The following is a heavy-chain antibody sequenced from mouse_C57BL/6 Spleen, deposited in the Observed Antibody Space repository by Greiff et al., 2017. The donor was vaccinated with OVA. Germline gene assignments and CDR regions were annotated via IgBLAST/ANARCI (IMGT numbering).Heavy chain of an antibody. V-gene: IGHV1-18*01. D-gene: IGHD2-3*01. CDR3: ARSSIYAGYFDV. J-gene: IGHJ1*03. CDR1: GYTFTDYN. Sequence: VQLQQSGPELVKPGASVKIPCKASGYTFTDYNMDWVKQSHGKSLEWIGEINPNNGGTIYNQKFKGKATLTVDKSSSTAYMELRSLTSEDSAFYYCARSSIYAGYFDVWGTGTTLTVSS. CDR2: INPNNGGT.